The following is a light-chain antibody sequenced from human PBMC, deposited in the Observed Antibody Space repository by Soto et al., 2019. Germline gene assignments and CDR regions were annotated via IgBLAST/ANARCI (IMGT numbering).Light chain of an antibody. CDR2: KAS. CDR3: QQYNSYST. CDR1: QSISTK. J-gene: IGKJ1*01. V-gene: IGKV1-5*03. Sequence: DIQMTQSPSSLSASVGDRVTITCRASQSISTKLNWYQQKPGKVPKLLIYKASSLESGVPSRFSGSGSGTEFTLTISSLQPDDFATYYCQQYNSYSTFGQGTKVEIK.